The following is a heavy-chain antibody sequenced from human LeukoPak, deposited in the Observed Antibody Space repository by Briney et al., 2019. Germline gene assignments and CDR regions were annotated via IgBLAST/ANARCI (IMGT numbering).Heavy chain of an antibody. D-gene: IGHD3-10*01. CDR3: ARHLSYYGSGGLYGMDV. CDR1: GYSFTRYW. Sequence: GESLKISCKGSGYSFTRYWIGWVRQMPGKGLEWMGIIYPGDSDTRYSPSFQGQVTISADKSISTAHLQWSSLKASDTAMYYCARHLSYYGSGGLYGMDVWGQGTTVTVSS. CDR2: IYPGDSDT. J-gene: IGHJ6*02. V-gene: IGHV5-51*01.